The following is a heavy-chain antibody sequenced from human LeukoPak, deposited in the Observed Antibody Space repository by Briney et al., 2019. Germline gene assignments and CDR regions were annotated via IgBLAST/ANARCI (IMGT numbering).Heavy chain of an antibody. V-gene: IGHV3-21*01. CDR3: ARPPVLRYFDWSNDAFDI. Sequence: PGGSLRLSCAASGFTFSSYSINWVRQAPGKGLEWVSSISSSSSYIYYADSVKGRFTISRDNAKNSLYLQMNSLRAEDTAVYYCARPPVLRYFDWSNDAFDIWGQGTMVTVSS. CDR2: ISSSSSYI. J-gene: IGHJ3*02. D-gene: IGHD3-9*01. CDR1: GFTFSSYS.